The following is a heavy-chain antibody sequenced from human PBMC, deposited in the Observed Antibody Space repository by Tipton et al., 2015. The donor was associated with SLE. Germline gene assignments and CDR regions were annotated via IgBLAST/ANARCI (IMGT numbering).Heavy chain of an antibody. CDR2: IDYRDIT. J-gene: IGHJ4*02. Sequence: TLSLTCAVYGGSFSSNYWSWIRQPPGKGLEWIGYIDYRDITNYNPSLKSRVTMSIDTSKNQFSLKLSSVTAADTAVYYCAKDSGTYYFDFWGQGVLVNVSS. D-gene: IGHD2-15*01. V-gene: IGHV4-59*01. CDR1: GGSFSSNY. CDR3: AKDSGTYYFDF.